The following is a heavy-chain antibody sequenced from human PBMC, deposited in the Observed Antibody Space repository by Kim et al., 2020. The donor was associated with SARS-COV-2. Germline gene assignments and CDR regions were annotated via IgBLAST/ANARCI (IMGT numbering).Heavy chain of an antibody. D-gene: IGHD6-19*01. CDR1: GYTFTGYY. V-gene: IGHV1-2*02. J-gene: IGHJ3*02. CDR2: INPNSGGT. CDR3: AREFPRSLAVAGGDDAFDI. Sequence: ASVKVSCKASGYTFTGYYMHWVRQAPGQGLEWMGWINPNSGGTNYAQKFQGRVTMTRDTSISTAYMELSRLRSDDTAVYYCAREFPRSLAVAGGDDAFDIWGQGTMVTVSS.